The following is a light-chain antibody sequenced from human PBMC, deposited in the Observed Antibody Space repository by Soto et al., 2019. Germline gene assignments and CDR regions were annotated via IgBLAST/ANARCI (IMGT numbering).Light chain of an antibody. J-gene: IGKJ1*01. V-gene: IGKV1-6*01. CDR2: AAS. Sequence: IQMTQSPSSLSASVGDRVTITCRASQGIKNDLGWYQQKPGKAPKLLIYAASSLQSGVPSRFSGSGSGTDFTLTISSLQPDDFTTYYCLQDYNYPLTFGQGTKVDIK. CDR1: QGIKND. CDR3: LQDYNYPLT.